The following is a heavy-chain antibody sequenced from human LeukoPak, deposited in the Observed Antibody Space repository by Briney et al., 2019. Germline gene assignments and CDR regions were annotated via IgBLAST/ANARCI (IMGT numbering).Heavy chain of an antibody. J-gene: IGHJ5*02. Sequence: EASVKVSCKASGYTFTDYYIHWVRQPPGQGLEWMGWINPDNGGTNYAQKFQSRFTMTRDTSIRTVYMDLSRLRSDDTAVFYCTREARVGNWFDPWGQGTQVTVSS. D-gene: IGHD2-2*01. CDR3: TREARVGNWFDP. CDR2: INPDNGGT. CDR1: GYTFTDYY. V-gene: IGHV1-2*02.